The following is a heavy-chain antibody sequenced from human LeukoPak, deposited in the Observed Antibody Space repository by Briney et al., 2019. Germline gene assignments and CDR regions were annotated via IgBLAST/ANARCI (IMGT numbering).Heavy chain of an antibody. CDR2: IYHSGST. D-gene: IGHD3-22*01. V-gene: IGHV4-4*02. Sequence: SETLSLTCAVSGGSISSSNWWSWVRQPPGKGLEWIGEIYHSGSTNYNPSLKSRVTISVDKSKNQFSLKLSSVTAADTAVYYCARRGRTYYYDSTRPVDYWGQGTLVTVSS. CDR3: ARRGRTYYYDSTRPVDY. CDR1: GGSISSSNW. J-gene: IGHJ4*02.